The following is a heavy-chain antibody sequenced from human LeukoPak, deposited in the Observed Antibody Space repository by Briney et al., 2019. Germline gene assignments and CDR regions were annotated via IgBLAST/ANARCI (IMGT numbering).Heavy chain of an antibody. D-gene: IGHD2/OR15-2a*01. CDR1: GFTFSSYA. CDR3: AKRRTRWVKEEYDY. CDR2: ISGSGDST. V-gene: IGHV3-23*01. J-gene: IGHJ4*02. Sequence: GGSLRLSCAASGFTFSSYAMSWVRQAPGKGLEWVSAISGSGDSTYYTDSVKGRFAFSRDNSKNKLFLQMNSLRADVTAVYYCAKRRTRWVKEEYDYWGQGTLVTVSS.